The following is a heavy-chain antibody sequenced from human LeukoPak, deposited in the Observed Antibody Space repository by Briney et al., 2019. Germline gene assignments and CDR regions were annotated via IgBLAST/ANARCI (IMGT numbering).Heavy chain of an antibody. V-gene: IGHV3-21*01. J-gene: IGHJ4*02. CDR1: GFTFSSYG. CDR3: ARGRPFDY. Sequence: GRSLRLSCAASGFTFSSYGMHWVRQAPGKGLEWVSSISSSGSNIYHADSVKGRFTISRDNAKNSLYLQMNSLRAEDTAVYYCARGRPFDYWGQGTLVTASS. CDR2: ISSSGSNI. D-gene: IGHD6-6*01.